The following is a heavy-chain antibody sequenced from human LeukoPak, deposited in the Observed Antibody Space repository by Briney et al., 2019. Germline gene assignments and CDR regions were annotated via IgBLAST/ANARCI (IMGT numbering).Heavy chain of an antibody. V-gene: IGHV3-30*02. CDR2: IRYDGNNK. CDR3: EKDKVNLYYYGSGSIAY. CDR1: GFTFSSYG. D-gene: IGHD3-10*01. J-gene: IGHJ4*02. Sequence: GGSLRLSCAASGFTFSSYGMHWVRQAPGKGLGWVAFIRYDGNNKYYADSVKGRFTISRDNSKNTLYLQMNSLRAEDSAVYYCEKDKVNLYYYGSGSIAYWGQGTLVAVSS.